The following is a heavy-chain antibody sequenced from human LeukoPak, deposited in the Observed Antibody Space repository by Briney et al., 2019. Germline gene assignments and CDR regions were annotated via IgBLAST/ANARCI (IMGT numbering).Heavy chain of an antibody. D-gene: IGHD2/OR15-2a*01. Sequence: SETLSLTCAVSGGSINHFYWSWIRQPPGQGLECIGYVYSNGDTKYNPSLESRVSFSIHTSKMQFSLRLASVTATDTALYFCVRLHSLNFYDAGIDVWGQGTTVIVSS. CDR2: VYSNGDT. CDR3: VRLHSLNFYDAGIDV. V-gene: IGHV4-59*08. CDR1: GGSINHFY. J-gene: IGHJ6*02.